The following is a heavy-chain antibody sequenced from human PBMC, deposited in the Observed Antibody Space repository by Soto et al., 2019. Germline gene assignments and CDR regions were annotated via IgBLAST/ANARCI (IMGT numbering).Heavy chain of an antibody. CDR3: ARGFLSVLPYYYYGLDV. D-gene: IGHD2-15*01. CDR2: ISVYNGNT. CDR1: AYPFTSYG. V-gene: IGHV1-18*01. Sequence: QVQLVQSGVEVKNPGASVRVSCKASAYPFTSYGISWVRQAPGQGVERMGWISVYNGNTNYARELLGRVTLTTDSSTSTAYMELRSLRSDDTAVYYCARGFLSVLPYYYYGLDVWGQGTTVIFSS. J-gene: IGHJ6*02.